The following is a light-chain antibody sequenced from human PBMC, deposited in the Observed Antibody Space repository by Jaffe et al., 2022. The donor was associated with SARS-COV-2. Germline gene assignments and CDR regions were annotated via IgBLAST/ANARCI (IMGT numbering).Light chain of an antibody. Sequence: EIVLTQSPGTLSLSPGERATLSCRASQSIRNSYLAWYQQKPGQAPRLLIYSASSRATGIPDRFSGSGSGTDFTLTISRLEPEDFAVYYCQQYGSSPRTFGQGTKVEIK. CDR2: SAS. J-gene: IGKJ1*01. CDR1: QSIRNSY. CDR3: QQYGSSPRT. V-gene: IGKV3-20*01.